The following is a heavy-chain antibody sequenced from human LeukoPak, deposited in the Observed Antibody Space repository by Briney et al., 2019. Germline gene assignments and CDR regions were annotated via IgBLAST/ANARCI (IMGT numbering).Heavy chain of an antibody. Sequence: GGSLRLSCVASGFTFSNYWMHWVRQAPGRGLVWVSHINTDGSHTNYADSVKGRFTISRDNAKNTLYLQMNSLRAEDTAVYYCARFTAARPIYWGQGTLVTVSS. V-gene: IGHV3-74*01. CDR2: INTDGSHT. D-gene: IGHD6-6*01. CDR1: GFTFSNYW. J-gene: IGHJ4*02. CDR3: ARFTAARPIY.